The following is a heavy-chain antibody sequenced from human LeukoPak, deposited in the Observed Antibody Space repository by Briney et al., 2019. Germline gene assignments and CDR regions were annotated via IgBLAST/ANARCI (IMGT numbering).Heavy chain of an antibody. CDR1: GGSISSYY. CDR2: IYYSGST. J-gene: IGHJ6*02. CDR3: ATMYGSGSYGMDV. D-gene: IGHD3-10*01. V-gene: IGHV4-59*08. Sequence: SETLSLTCTVSGGSISSYYWLWLRQPPGKGLDWIGYIYYSGSTNYNPSLKSRVTISVDTSKNQFSLKLSSVTAADTAVYYCATMYGSGSYGMDVWGQGTTVTVSS.